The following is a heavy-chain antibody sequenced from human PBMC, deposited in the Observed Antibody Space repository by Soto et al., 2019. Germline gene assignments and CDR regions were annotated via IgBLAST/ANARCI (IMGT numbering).Heavy chain of an antibody. J-gene: IGHJ6*02. CDR1: GGSISSSNW. D-gene: IGHD6-6*01. Sequence: SETLSLTCAVSGGSISSSNWWSWVRQPPGKGLEWIGEIYHSGSTNYNPPLKSRVTISVDKSKNQFSLKLSSVTAADTAVYYCARGRGSSSWYGMDVWGQGTTVTVSS. CDR3: ARGRGSSSWYGMDV. CDR2: IYHSGST. V-gene: IGHV4-4*02.